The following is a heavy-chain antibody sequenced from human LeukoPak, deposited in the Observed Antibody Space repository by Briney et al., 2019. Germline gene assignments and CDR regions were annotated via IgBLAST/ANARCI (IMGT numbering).Heavy chain of an antibody. CDR3: ARLGTTGTTSHAFYI. V-gene: IGHV4-34*01. J-gene: IGHJ3*02. D-gene: IGHD1-1*01. CDR1: GGSFSGYY. Sequence: PSETLSLTCAVYGGSFSGYYWSWIRQPPGKGLEWIGEINHSGSTNYNPSLKSRVTISVDTSKNQFSLKLSSVTAADTAVYYCARLGTTGTTSHAFYIWGQGTMVTVSS. CDR2: INHSGST.